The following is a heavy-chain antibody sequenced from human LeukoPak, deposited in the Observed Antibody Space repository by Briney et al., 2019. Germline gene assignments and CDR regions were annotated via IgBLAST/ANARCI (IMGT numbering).Heavy chain of an antibody. J-gene: IGHJ4*02. V-gene: IGHV4-59*08. Sequence: SETLSLTCTVSAGSISSYYWSWIRQPPGKGLEWIGYIYYSGSTNYNPSLKSRVTMSVDTSKNQFSLKLSSVTAADTAVYYCARRYCSGGSCYSSFDYWGQGTLVTVSS. CDR2: IYYSGST. CDR1: AGSISSYY. CDR3: ARRYCSGGSCYSSFDY. D-gene: IGHD2-15*01.